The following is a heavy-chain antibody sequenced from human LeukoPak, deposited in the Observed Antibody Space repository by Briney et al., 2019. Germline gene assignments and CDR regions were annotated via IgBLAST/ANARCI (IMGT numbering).Heavy chain of an antibody. J-gene: IGHJ4*02. V-gene: IGHV4-39*07. D-gene: IGHD5-24*01. CDR3: ASSRWLQHDY. Sequence: PSETLSLTCTVSGGSIRSSYYYWGWIRQPPGKGLEWIGSIYDSGSTYYNPSLKSRVTISVDTSKNQFSLKLSSVTAADTAVYYCASSRWLQHDYWGQGTLVTVSS. CDR2: IYDSGST. CDR1: GGSIRSSYYY.